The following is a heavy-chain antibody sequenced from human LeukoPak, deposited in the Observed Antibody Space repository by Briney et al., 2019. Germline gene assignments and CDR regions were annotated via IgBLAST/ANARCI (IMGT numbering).Heavy chain of an antibody. CDR3: ARGMTTVISEAFDI. V-gene: IGHV4-34*01. J-gene: IGHJ3*02. CDR2: INHSGST. CDR1: GGSFSGYY. Sequence: PSETLSLTCAVYGGSFSGYYWSWIRQPPGKGLEWIGEINHSGSTNYNPSLKSRVTISVDTSKDQFSLKLSSVTAADTAVYYCARGMTTVISEAFDIWGQGTMVTVSS. D-gene: IGHD4-17*01.